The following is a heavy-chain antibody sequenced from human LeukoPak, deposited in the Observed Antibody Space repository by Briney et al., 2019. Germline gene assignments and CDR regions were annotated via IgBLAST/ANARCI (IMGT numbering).Heavy chain of an antibody. CDR3: ATPLTFAGFFQY. CDR1: GFTVSSYA. CDR2: IGTSGNT. V-gene: IGHV3-23*01. D-gene: IGHD3-10*01. J-gene: IGHJ1*01. Sequence: QSGGSLRLSCAASGFTVSSYAMSWVRQAPGKGLEWVSAIGTSGNTYYADSVKGRFTISRDNSQNTLYLQMNSLRAEDTAIYYCATPLTFAGFFQYWGQGTLVTVSS.